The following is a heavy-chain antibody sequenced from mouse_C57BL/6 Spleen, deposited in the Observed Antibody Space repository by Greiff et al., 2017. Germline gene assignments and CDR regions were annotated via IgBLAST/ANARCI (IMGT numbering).Heavy chain of an antibody. CDR3: ARGCLSGTLSYYAMDY. Sequence: QVQLKESGAELVRPGTSVKVSCKASGYAFTNYLIEWVKQRPGQGLEWIGVLNPGSGGTNYNEKFKGKATLTAYKSSSTAYMQLSGLTSEDSAVYFCARGCLSGTLSYYAMDYWGQGTSVTVSS. V-gene: IGHV1-54*01. D-gene: IGHD4-1*01. CDR1: GYAFTNYL. J-gene: IGHJ4*01. CDR2: LNPGSGGT.